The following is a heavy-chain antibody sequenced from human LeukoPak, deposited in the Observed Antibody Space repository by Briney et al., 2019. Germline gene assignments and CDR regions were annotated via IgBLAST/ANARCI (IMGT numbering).Heavy chain of an antibody. D-gene: IGHD3-22*01. CDR2: IYYSGST. CDR1: GGSISSGYYY. J-gene: IGHJ4*02. Sequence: PSETLSLTCTVSGGSISSGYYYWSWIRQLPGKGLEWIGYIYYSGSTNYNPSLKSRVTISVDTSKNQFSLKLSSVTAADTAVYFCARGTHSSSYYSFDYWGQGTLVTVSS. V-gene: IGHV4-61*01. CDR3: ARGTHSSSYYSFDY.